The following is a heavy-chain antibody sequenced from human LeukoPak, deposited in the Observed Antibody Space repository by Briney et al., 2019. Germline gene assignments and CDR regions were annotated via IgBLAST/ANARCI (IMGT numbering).Heavy chain of an antibody. CDR1: GFTFSRYG. CDR2: ISYNGHNK. CDR3: AKDLEVPFLDY. Sequence: GRSLRLSCAASGFTFSRYGLHWVRQAPAKGLEWVALISYNGHNKYYADSVKGRFTISRDNSKNTLYLQMNSLRAEDTAVYYCAKDLEVPFLDYWGQGTLVTVSS. D-gene: IGHD1-1*01. J-gene: IGHJ4*02. V-gene: IGHV3-30*18.